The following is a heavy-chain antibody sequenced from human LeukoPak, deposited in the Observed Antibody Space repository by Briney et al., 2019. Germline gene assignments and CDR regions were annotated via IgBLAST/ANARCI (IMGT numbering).Heavy chain of an antibody. CDR1: GNTLTELA. Sequence: ASVKVSCKVSGNTLTELAMHWVRQAPGQGLEWMAGLDPQDGKKTYAQKFQGRVNMTEDTSTDTAYMELSSLRSEDTAIYYCATSGISLVRGVALGYYYYMDAWGTGTTVTVSS. CDR2: LDPQDGKK. V-gene: IGHV1-24*01. J-gene: IGHJ6*03. D-gene: IGHD3-10*01. CDR3: ATSGISLVRGVALGYYYYMDA.